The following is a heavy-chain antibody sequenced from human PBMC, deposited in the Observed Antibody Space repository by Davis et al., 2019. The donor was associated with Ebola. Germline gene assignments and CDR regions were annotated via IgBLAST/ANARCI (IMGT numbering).Heavy chain of an antibody. J-gene: IGHJ3*02. Sequence: GSLRLSCTVSGGSISSYYWSWIRQPPGKGLEWIGYIYYSGSTNYNPSLKSRVTISVDTSKNQFSLKLSSVTAADTAVYYCARLELNAFDIWGQGTTVTVSS. CDR3: ARLELNAFDI. CDR1: GGSISSYY. D-gene: IGHD1-7*01. V-gene: IGHV4-59*01. CDR2: IYYSGST.